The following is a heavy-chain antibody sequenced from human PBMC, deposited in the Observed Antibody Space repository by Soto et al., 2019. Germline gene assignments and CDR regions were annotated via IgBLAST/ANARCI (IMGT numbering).Heavy chain of an antibody. Sequence: PGESLKISCKGSGYRFISYWIGWVRQMTGKGLECMGIIYPGDSDTRYSPSFQGQVTISADKSISTAYLQWSSLKASDTAMYYCARPRYPGRGYYGMDVWGQGTTVTVSS. J-gene: IGHJ6*02. D-gene: IGHD2-15*01. CDR1: GYRFISYW. CDR3: ARPRYPGRGYYGMDV. V-gene: IGHV5-51*01. CDR2: IYPGDSDT.